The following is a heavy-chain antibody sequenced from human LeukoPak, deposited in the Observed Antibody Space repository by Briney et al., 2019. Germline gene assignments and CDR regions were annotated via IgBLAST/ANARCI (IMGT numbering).Heavy chain of an antibody. CDR1: GFTFSSYA. V-gene: IGHV3-23*01. Sequence: GGSLRLSCAASGFTFSSYAMSWVRQAPGKGLEWVSAISGSGGSTYYADSVKGRFTISRDNSKNTLYLQMNSLRAEDTAVYYCARDVGYCSSTSCYIFDYWGQGTLVTVSS. J-gene: IGHJ4*02. CDR3: ARDVGYCSSTSCYIFDY. CDR2: ISGSGGST. D-gene: IGHD2-2*02.